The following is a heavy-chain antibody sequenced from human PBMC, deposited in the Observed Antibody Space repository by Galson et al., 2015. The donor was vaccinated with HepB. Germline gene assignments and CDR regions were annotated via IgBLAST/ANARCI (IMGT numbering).Heavy chain of an antibody. V-gene: IGHV3-30*18. CDR3: AKVRTIAVAGTVHFDY. CDR1: GFTFNLYV. D-gene: IGHD6-13*01. CDR2: ISYDGSKK. J-gene: IGHJ4*02. Sequence: SLRLSCAASGFTFNLYVIYWVRQAPGKGLEWVAAISYDGSKKSYADSVKGRFIISRDNSKNTLYLQMSSLRHEDTAVYYCAKVRTIAVAGTVHFDYWGQGTLVTVSS.